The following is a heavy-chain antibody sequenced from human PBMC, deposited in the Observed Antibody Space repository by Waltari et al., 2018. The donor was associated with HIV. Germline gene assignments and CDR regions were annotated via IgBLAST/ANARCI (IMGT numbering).Heavy chain of an antibody. V-gene: IGHV1-2*06. CDR1: GYTFTGYY. D-gene: IGHD5-12*01. J-gene: IGHJ3*02. CDR3: AREGIGYEAFDI. CDR2: TNPNSVGT. Sequence: QVQLVQSGAEVKKSGASVKVSCKASGYTFTGYYMHWVRQAPGQGLEWMGRTNPNSVGTNYAQKFQGRVTMTRDTSISTAYMELSRLRSDDTAVYYCAREGIGYEAFDIWGQGTMVTVSS.